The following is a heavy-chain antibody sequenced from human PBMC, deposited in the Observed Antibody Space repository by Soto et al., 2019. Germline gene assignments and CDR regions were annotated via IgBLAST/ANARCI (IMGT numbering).Heavy chain of an antibody. Sequence: EVQLLESGGGLVQPGGSLRLSCAASGFTFSSYAMNWVRQAPGKGLEWVSVISGSGGSTYYADSVKGRFTISRDNSKNTLYLPMNSLRAEDAAVYYCARRGAGTYVDYWGQGTLVTVSS. CDR1: GFTFSSYA. V-gene: IGHV3-23*01. CDR3: ARRGAGTYVDY. J-gene: IGHJ4*02. CDR2: ISGSGGST. D-gene: IGHD6-13*01.